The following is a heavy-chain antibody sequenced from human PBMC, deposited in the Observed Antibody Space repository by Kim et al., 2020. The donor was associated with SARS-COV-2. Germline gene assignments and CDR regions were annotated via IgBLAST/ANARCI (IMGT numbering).Heavy chain of an antibody. CDR2: INHSGGT. D-gene: IGHD2-15*01. J-gene: IGHJ4*02. Sequence: SETLSLTCAVSGGSLRNYYWTWIRQPPGRGLEWIGEINHSGGTDYNPSLKSRVAISIDTSKKEFSLKMSSVTAADTAVYFCARGLRYCSGDTCLFSRASDSWGQGTLVTVSS. V-gene: IGHV4-34*01. CDR1: GGSLRNYY. CDR3: ARGLRYCSGDTCLFSRASDS.